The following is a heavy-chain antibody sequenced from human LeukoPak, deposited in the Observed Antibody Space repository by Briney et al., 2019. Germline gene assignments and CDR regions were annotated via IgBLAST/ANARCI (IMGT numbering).Heavy chain of an antibody. D-gene: IGHD2-2*01. J-gene: IGHJ4*02. Sequence: GVSVKVSCKVSGYSLTELSMHWVRQAPGKGLEWMGGFDPEDGETPIFAQKFQGRVTMTEDTSTDTAYMELSSLRSEDTAVYYCATGTIYCSSCSDDYWGQGTLVTVSS. V-gene: IGHV1-24*01. CDR2: FDPEDGET. CDR1: GYSLTELS. CDR3: ATGTIYCSSCSDDY.